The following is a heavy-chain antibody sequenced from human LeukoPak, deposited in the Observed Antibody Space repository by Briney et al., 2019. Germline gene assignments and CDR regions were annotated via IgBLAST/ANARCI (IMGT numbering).Heavy chain of an antibody. CDR2: INPSGGST. V-gene: IGHV1-46*01. Sequence: ASVKVSCKASGYTFTSYYMHWVRQAPGQGLEWMGIINPSGGSTSYAQKFQGRVTMTRDTSTSTVYMELSSLRSEDTAVYYCARDLIRSLYCSGGSCYHAFDIWGQGTMVTVSS. J-gene: IGHJ3*02. CDR3: ARDLIRSLYCSGGSCYHAFDI. D-gene: IGHD2-15*01. CDR1: GYTFTSYY.